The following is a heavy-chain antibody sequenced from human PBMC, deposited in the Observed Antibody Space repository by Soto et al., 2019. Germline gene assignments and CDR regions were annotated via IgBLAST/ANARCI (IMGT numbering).Heavy chain of an antibody. Sequence: EVQLLESGGGLVQPGGSLRLSCATDGFTFDSYAMHWVRQAPGKGLEWVSSLSGSGYQTYYADSVKGRLTISRDRSKNTVDLQMNRLRAEDTAVYFCAKDRLTVFGVVVTFEDWGRGTLVTVAS. CDR2: LSGSGYQT. CDR3: AKDRLTVFGVVVTFED. J-gene: IGHJ4*02. V-gene: IGHV3-23*01. CDR1: GFTFDSYA. D-gene: IGHD3-3*01.